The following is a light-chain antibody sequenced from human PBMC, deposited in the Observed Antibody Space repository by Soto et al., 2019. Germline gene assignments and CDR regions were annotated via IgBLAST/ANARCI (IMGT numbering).Light chain of an antibody. J-gene: IGLJ2*01. V-gene: IGLV1-36*01. CDR2: YDD. Sequence: QSVLTQPPSVSEAPRQRVTISCSGSSSNIGNNDVNWYQQLPGKAPQLLLYYDDLLPSGVSDRLSCCKSATTASLPISGLQSEEEADYYCAPWDDSLKGPVFGGGTKLTVL. CDR3: APWDDSLKGPV. CDR1: SSNIGNND.